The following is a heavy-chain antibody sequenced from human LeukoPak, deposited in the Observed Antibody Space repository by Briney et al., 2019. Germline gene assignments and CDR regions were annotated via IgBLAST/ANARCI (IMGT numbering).Heavy chain of an antibody. J-gene: IGHJ5*02. CDR3: TRSVFLGGYYYGGWFDP. V-gene: IGHV4-31*03. CDR2: IYYSGST. CDR1: GGSISSGGYY. D-gene: IGHD3-22*01. Sequence: SQTLSLTCTVSGGSISSGGYYWSWIRQHPGKGLEWIGYIYYSGSTYYNPSLKSRVTISVDTSKNQFSLKLSSVTAADTAVYYCTRSVFLGGYYYGGWFDPWGQGTLVTVSS.